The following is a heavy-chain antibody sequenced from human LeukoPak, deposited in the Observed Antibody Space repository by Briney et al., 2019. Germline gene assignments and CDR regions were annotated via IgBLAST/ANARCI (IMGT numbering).Heavy chain of an antibody. CDR2: TSYNGNT. J-gene: IGHJ4*02. Sequence: ASVKVSCKASGYTFSNYGISWVRQAPGLGLEWMGWTSYNGNTNYAQKFQDRVTMTTDTSTTTAYMELRSLESDDTAVYYCARTPTSMIILKSWGQGTLVTVSS. CDR1: GYTFSNYG. CDR3: ARTPTSMIILKS. V-gene: IGHV1-18*04. D-gene: IGHD3-16*01.